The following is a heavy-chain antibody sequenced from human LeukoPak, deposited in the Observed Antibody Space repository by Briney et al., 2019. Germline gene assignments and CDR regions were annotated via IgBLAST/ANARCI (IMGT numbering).Heavy chain of an antibody. CDR2: IYSGGST. CDR1: GFTVSSNY. CDR3: ARDAYDSSGYYYYGMDV. V-gene: IGHV3-66*01. J-gene: IGHJ6*02. D-gene: IGHD3-22*01. Sequence: GGSLRLSCAASGFTVSSNYMSRVRQAPGKGLEWVSVIYSGGSTYYADSVKGRFTISRDNSKNTLYLQMNSLRAEDTAVYYCARDAYDSSGYYYYGMDVWGQGTTVTVSS.